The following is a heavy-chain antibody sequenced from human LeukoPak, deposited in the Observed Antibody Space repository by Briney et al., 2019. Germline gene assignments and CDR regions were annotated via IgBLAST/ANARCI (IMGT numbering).Heavy chain of an antibody. CDR2: IYHSGST. CDR1: GASMRTHY. Sequence: KPSETLSLTCTVSGASMRTHYWSWIRQPPGKGLEWIGFIYHSGSTDYNPSLKSRGTISVDTSKNQFSLKLSSVTAADTAVYYCARTNYYGSGSYYPDLWGQGTLVTVSS. V-gene: IGHV4-59*08. D-gene: IGHD3-10*01. J-gene: IGHJ5*02. CDR3: ARTNYYGSGSYYPDL.